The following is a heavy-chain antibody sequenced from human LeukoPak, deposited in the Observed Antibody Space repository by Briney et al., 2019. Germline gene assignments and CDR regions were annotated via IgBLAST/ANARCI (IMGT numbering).Heavy chain of an antibody. CDR2: IYYSGST. V-gene: IGHV4-59*08. CDR3: ARMTEAFDY. J-gene: IGHJ4*02. Sequence: SGTLSLTCTVSGGSISSYYWSWIRQPPGKGLEWIGYIYYSGSTNYNPSLKSRVTISVDTSKNQFSLKLSSVTAADTAVYYCARMTEAFDYWGQGTLVTVSS. CDR1: GGSISSYY.